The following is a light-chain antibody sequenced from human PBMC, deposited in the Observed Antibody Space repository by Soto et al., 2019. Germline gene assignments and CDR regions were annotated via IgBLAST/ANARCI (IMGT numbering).Light chain of an antibody. CDR2: EDN. J-gene: IGLJ2*01. CDR1: SGSIASNY. Sequence: NFLLTQPHSVSESPGKTVTISCTRSSGSIASNYVQWYQQRPGSAPTTVIYEDNQRPSGVPDRFSGSIDSSSNSASLTISGPKTEDEADYYCQSYDSSNQDVVFGGGTKLTVL. CDR3: QSYDSSNQDVV. V-gene: IGLV6-57*04.